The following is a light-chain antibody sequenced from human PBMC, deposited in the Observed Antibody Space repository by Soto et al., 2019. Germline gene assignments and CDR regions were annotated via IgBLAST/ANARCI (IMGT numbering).Light chain of an antibody. CDR2: AAS. Sequence: DIQMTQSPSSLSASVGERVTITCRASQSISSYLNWYQQKPGKAPKLLIYAASSLQSGVPSRFSGSGSGTDFTLTISSLQPEDFATYYCQQSYSTPLCTFGPGTKVDIK. CDR1: QSISSY. V-gene: IGKV1-39*01. J-gene: IGKJ3*01. CDR3: QQSYSTPLCT.